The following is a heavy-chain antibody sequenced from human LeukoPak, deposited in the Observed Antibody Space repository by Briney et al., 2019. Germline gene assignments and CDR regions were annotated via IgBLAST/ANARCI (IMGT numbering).Heavy chain of an antibody. Sequence: GRSLRLSCAASGFTFSDYYMSWIRQAPGKGLEWVSYISSSGSTIYYADSVKGRFTISRDNAKNSLYLQMNSLRAEDTAVYYCASSSSHYGGAFDIWGQGTMVTVSS. V-gene: IGHV3-11*04. CDR3: ASSSSHYGGAFDI. CDR2: ISSSGSTI. J-gene: IGHJ3*02. CDR1: GFTFSDYY. D-gene: IGHD6-13*01.